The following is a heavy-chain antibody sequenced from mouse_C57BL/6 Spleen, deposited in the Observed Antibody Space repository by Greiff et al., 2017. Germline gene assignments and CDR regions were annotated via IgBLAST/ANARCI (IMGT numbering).Heavy chain of an antibody. J-gene: IGHJ4*01. CDR3: ARSSSGYVRYYAMDY. Sequence: VQLQQPGTELVKPGASVKLSCKASGYTFTSYWMHWVKQRPGQGLEWIGKINPSNGGTNYNEKFKSKATLTVDESSSTAYMQLSSLTSEDSAVYYCARSSSGYVRYYAMDYWGQGTSVTVSS. D-gene: IGHD3-2*02. CDR2: INPSNGGT. CDR1: GYTFTSYW. V-gene: IGHV1-53*01.